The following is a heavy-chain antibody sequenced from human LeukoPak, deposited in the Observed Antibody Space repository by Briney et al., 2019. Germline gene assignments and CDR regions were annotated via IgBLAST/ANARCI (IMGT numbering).Heavy chain of an antibody. D-gene: IGHD1-1*01. Sequence: ASVKVSCKASGYTFTGYYMHWVRQAPGQGLEWMGWINPNSGGTDYAQMFQGRVTMTRDTSINTAYMDLSSLRSDDTAVYYCARVRYNWNNLGFDYWGQGTLVTVSS. CDR3: ARVRYNWNNLGFDY. CDR2: INPNSGGT. V-gene: IGHV1-2*02. J-gene: IGHJ4*02. CDR1: GYTFTGYY.